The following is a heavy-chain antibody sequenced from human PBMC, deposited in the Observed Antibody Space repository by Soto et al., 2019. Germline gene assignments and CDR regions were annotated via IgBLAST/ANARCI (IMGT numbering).Heavy chain of an antibody. CDR1: GYTFTGYY. CDR3: AKGGAIVAAGTRVYLYNAMDV. D-gene: IGHD1-26*01. CDR2: INPNSGDT. V-gene: IGHV1-2*02. Sequence: ASVKVSCKASGYTFTGYYVHWVRQAPGQGLEWMGWINPNSGDTYLAQRFQGRVTMNRDTSIGTAYMELRGLTSDATAEYYCAKGGAIVAAGTRVYLYNAMDVWGQGTTVTVSS. J-gene: IGHJ6*02.